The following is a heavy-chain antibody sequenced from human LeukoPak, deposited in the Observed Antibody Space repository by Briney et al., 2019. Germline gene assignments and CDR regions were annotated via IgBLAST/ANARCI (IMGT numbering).Heavy chain of an antibody. Sequence: ASVKVSCKASGYTFTGYYMHWVRQAPGQGLEWMGWINPNSGGTNYAQKFQGWVTMTRDTSISTAYMELSRLRSDDTAVYYCARVEGLFSSSSGPDYWGQGTLVTVSS. CDR1: GYTFTGYY. J-gene: IGHJ4*02. CDR2: INPNSGGT. V-gene: IGHV1-2*04. CDR3: ARVEGLFSSSSGPDY. D-gene: IGHD6-6*01.